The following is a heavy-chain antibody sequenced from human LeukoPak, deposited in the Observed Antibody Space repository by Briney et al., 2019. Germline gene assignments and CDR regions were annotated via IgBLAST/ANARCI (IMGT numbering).Heavy chain of an antibody. Sequence: PGGSLRLSCAASGFTFSTYDIHWVRHPTGKGLEWVSGIGTAADTYYSGSVKGRFTISRENAKNSLYLQMNSLKAGDTAVYYCARRRGGSRSYFDGFDVWGQGKMVTVSS. V-gene: IGHV3-13*01. CDR2: IGTAADT. J-gene: IGHJ3*01. D-gene: IGHD3-10*01. CDR1: GFTFSTYD. CDR3: ARRRGGSRSYFDGFDV.